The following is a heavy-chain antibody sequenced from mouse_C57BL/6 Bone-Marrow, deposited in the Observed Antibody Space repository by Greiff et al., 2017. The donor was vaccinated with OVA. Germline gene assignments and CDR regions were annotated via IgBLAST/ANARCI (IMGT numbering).Heavy chain of an antibody. CDR2: IDPSDSYT. CDR1: GYTFTSYW. Sequence: VQLQQSGAELVMPGASVKLSCKASGYTFTSYWMHWVKQRPGQGLEWIGEIDPSDSYTNYTQKFKGKSTFTVDNSSSTAYMQLSSLTSEDSAVDYWARFLSSLYAMDYWGQGTSVTVSS. D-gene: IGHD1-1*01. J-gene: IGHJ4*01. V-gene: IGHV1-69*01. CDR3: ARFLSSLYAMDY.